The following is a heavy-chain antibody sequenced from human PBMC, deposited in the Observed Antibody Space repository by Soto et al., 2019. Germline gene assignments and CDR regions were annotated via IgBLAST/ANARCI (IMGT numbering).Heavy chain of an antibody. Sequence: ASVNVSCQASGYTCTGYYMHWVRQAAGQGLEWMGWINPNSGGTNYAQKFQGRVTMTRDTSISTAYMELSRLRSDDTAVYYCAREGITGTTYYYGMDVWGQGTTVTVSS. CDR1: GYTCTGYY. J-gene: IGHJ6*02. CDR2: INPNSGGT. D-gene: IGHD1-7*01. V-gene: IGHV1-2*02. CDR3: AREGITGTTYYYGMDV.